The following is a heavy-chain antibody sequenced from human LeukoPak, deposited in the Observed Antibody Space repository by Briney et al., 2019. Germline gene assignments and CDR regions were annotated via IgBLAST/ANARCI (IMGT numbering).Heavy chain of an antibody. CDR1: GFTFDDYT. CDR3: AKDFSADWLQFSNMDV. V-gene: IGHV3-43*01. Sequence: TGGSLRLSCAASGFTFDDYTMHWVRQAPGKGLEWVSLIIWDGGSTYYADSVKGRFTISRDNSKNSLYLQMDSLRTEDTALYYCAKDFSADWLQFSNMDVWGKGTTVTVSS. J-gene: IGHJ6*03. CDR2: IIWDGGST. D-gene: IGHD3-9*01.